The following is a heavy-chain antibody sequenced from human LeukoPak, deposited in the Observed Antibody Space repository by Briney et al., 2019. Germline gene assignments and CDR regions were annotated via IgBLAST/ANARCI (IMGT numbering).Heavy chain of an antibody. CDR1: GGSFSGYY. CDR2: IYYNGNT. V-gene: IGHV4-59*01. Sequence: SETLSLTCAVYGGSFSGYYWSWIRQPPGKGLEWIGYIYYNGNTNYNPSLKSRITISVDTSKNQFSLRLKSVTAADTAMYYCARGPLSSRTTWTWFDPWGQGTLVTVSS. CDR3: ARGPLSSRTTWTWFDP. D-gene: IGHD6-13*01. J-gene: IGHJ5*02.